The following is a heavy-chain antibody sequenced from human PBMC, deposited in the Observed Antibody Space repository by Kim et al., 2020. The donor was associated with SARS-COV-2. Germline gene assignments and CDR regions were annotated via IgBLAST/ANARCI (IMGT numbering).Heavy chain of an antibody. J-gene: IGHJ4*02. V-gene: IGHV3-33*01. CDR2: IWYDGSNK. CDR3: ARDRDRGYFDY. CDR1: GFTFSSYG. Sequence: GGSLRLSCAASGFTFSSYGMHWVRQAPGKGLAWVAVIWYDGSNKYYADSVKGRFTISRDNSKNTLYQQMNSLRAEDTAVYYCARDRDRGYFDYWGQGTLVTVSS.